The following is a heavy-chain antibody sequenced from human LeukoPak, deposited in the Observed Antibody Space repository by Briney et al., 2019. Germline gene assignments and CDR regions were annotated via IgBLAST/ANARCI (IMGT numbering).Heavy chain of an antibody. V-gene: IGHV1-2*06. D-gene: IGHD3-3*01. J-gene: IGHJ4*02. CDR3: ARGTSRFLESY. CDR1: GGTFSSYA. CDR2: INPNSGGT. Sequence: ASVTVSSKASGGTFSSYAISWVRQAPGQGLEWMGRINPNSGGTNYAQKFQGRVTMTRDTSISTAYMELSRLRSDDTAVYYCARGTSRFLESYWGQGTLVTVSS.